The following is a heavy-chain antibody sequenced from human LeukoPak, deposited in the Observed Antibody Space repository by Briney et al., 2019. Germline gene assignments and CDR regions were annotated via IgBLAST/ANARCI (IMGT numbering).Heavy chain of an antibody. V-gene: IGHV3-23*01. CDR2: INGIGAAT. Sequence: GGSLRLSCAASGFTFTSYALSWVRQAPGKGLEWVSGINGIGAATYYADSVKGRFTISRDNSKNTLYLQMNSLRAEDTAVYYCAKDRPNGMDVWGQGTTVTVSS. CDR3: AKDRPNGMDV. J-gene: IGHJ6*02. CDR1: GFTFTSYA.